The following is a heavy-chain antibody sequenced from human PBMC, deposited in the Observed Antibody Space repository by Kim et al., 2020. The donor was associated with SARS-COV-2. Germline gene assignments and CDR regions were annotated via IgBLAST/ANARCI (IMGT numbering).Heavy chain of an antibody. D-gene: IGHD3-16*02. CDR1: GGTFSSYA. CDR2: IIPIFGTA. CDR3: ARGYYDYVWGSYRHNWFDP. Sequence: SVKVSCKASGGTFSSYAISWVRQAPGQGLEWMGGIIPIFGTANYAQKFQGRVTITADESTSTAYMELSSLRSEDTAVYYCARGYYDYVWGSYRHNWFDPWGQGTLVTVSS. V-gene: IGHV1-69*13. J-gene: IGHJ5*02.